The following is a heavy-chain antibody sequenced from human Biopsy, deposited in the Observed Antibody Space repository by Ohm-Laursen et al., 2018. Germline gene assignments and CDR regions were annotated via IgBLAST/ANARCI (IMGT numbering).Heavy chain of an antibody. J-gene: IGHJ5*02. CDR3: ARGLSSGWYGYFDA. V-gene: IGHV3-33*04. D-gene: IGHD6-19*01. CDR1: GFTFGHYA. Sequence: SLRLSCAASGFTFGHYAMHWVRQAPGKGLEWISLIWYDGTNEDYADSVKGRFTISRDNSKNTLYLQINTLTLEDTAFYYCARGLSSGWYGYFDAWGQGTLVTVSP. CDR2: IWYDGTNE.